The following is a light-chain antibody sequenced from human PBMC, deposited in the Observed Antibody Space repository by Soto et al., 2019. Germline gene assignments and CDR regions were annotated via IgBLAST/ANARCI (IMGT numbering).Light chain of an antibody. CDR1: SSDFGAYNY. V-gene: IGLV2-14*01. CDR2: NVS. CDR3: SSYAGNNIFV. Sequence: QSALTQPASVSGSPGQSITISCTGTSSDFGAYNYVSWYQQYPGKVPKLLIYNVSNRPSGVSNRFSGSKSGNTASLTISGLQAEDEADYYCSSYAGNNIFVFGTGTKLTVL. J-gene: IGLJ1*01.